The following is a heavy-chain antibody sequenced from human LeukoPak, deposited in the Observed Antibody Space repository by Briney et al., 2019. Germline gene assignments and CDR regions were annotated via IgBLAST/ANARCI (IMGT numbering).Heavy chain of an antibody. Sequence: GGSLRLSCAASGFTFSSYAMSWVRQAPGKGLEWVSAISGSGGSTYYADSVKGRFTISRDNSKNTLYLQMNSLTAEDTAVYYCAKKDGVAVAGRDWGQGTLVTVSS. V-gene: IGHV3-23*01. CDR1: GFTFSSYA. J-gene: IGHJ4*02. CDR2: ISGSGGST. D-gene: IGHD6-19*01. CDR3: AKKDGVAVAGRD.